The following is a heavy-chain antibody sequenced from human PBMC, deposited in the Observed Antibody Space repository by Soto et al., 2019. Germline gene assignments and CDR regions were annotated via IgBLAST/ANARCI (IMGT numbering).Heavy chain of an antibody. CDR2: ISPGSRYP. D-gene: IGHD2-15*01. CDR3: VRGGGGGLFDP. V-gene: IGHV3-11*06. J-gene: IGHJ5*02. CDR1: GFTFGDSY. Sequence: GGSLRLSSAGSGFTFGDSYMSWIRQAPGKGLEWLSYISPGSRYPAYADSVKGRFTISRDNAKRSLYLQTMSLTAEDTAIYYCVRGGGGGLFDPWGQGTMVTVSS.